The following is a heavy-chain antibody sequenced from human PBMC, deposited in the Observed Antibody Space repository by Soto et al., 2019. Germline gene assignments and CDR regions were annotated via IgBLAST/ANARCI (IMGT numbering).Heavy chain of an antibody. CDR3: AREHGLWFGIRAFDI. V-gene: IGHV4-30-4*01. J-gene: IGHJ3*02. Sequence: QVQLQESGPGLVKPSQTLSLTCTVSGGSISSGDYYWRWIRQPPGKGLEWIGYIYYSGSTCYNPSLKSRVTISVDPSKDQFSLKLSSVTAADTAVYYCAREHGLWFGIRAFDIWGQGTMVTVSS. CDR1: GGSISSGDYY. D-gene: IGHD3-10*01. CDR2: IYYSGST.